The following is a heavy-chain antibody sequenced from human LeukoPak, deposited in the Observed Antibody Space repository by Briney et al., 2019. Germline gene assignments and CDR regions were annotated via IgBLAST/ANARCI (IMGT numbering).Heavy chain of an antibody. CDR1: GYTFTGYY. CDR3: ARVGGIAAGPGRYYFAY. CDR2: ISPNSGGT. J-gene: IGHJ4*02. V-gene: IGHV1-2*02. D-gene: IGHD6-6*01. Sequence: ASVKVSCKASGYTFTGYYMHWVRQAPGQGLEWMGWISPNSGGTNYAQKFQGRVTMTRDTSISTAYMELSRLRSDDTAVYYCARVGGIAAGPGRYYFAYWGQGPLVTVSS.